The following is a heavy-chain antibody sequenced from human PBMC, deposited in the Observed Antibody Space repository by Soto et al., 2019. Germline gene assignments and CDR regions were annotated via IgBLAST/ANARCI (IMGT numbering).Heavy chain of an antibody. J-gene: IGHJ4*02. Sequence: QVQLQESGPGLVKPSQTLSLTCTVSGGSISSGNYYWSWIRQHPGKGLEWIGYIFYSGSTYYNPSLKSRVTISVDTSKNQFSLKLSSVTAADTAVYYCARGGSGDIVVVAAIDYWGQGTLVTDSS. CDR2: IFYSGST. CDR3: ARGGSGDIVVVAAIDY. CDR1: GGSISSGNYY. D-gene: IGHD2-15*01. V-gene: IGHV4-31*03.